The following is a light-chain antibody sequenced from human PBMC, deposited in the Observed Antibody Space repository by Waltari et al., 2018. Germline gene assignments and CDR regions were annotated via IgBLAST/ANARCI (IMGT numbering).Light chain of an antibody. CDR3: GTWDSSLSGAV. Sequence: QSVLTQPPSVSAAPGQRATTSCSGGSSIPRNNYVSWYRQFPGTAPKLLIYENTERPSGIPGRFPGSKSGTSATLDITGLQAGDEADYYCGTWDSSLSGAVFGGGTHLTVL. J-gene: IGLJ7*01. CDR1: SSIPRNNY. V-gene: IGLV1-51*02. CDR2: ENT.